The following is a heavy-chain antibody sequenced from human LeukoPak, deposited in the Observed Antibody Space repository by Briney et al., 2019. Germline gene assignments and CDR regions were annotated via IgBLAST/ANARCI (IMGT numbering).Heavy chain of an antibody. Sequence: SVKVSCKASGGTFSSYAISWVRPAPGQGLEWMGRIIPILGIANYAQKFQGRVTITADTSTDTAYMELSSLRSEDTAVYYCATLKYYGSGTLGYWGQGTLVTVSS. D-gene: IGHD3-10*01. CDR2: IIPILGIA. J-gene: IGHJ4*02. CDR3: ATLKYYGSGTLGY. CDR1: GGTFSSYA. V-gene: IGHV1-69*04.